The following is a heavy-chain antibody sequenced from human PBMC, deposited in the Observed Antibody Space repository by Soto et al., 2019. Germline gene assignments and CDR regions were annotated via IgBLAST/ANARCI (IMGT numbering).Heavy chain of an antibody. Sequence: QVQLQESGPRLVKPSATLSLTCTVSGGSITSSYWSWIRRPPGKGLEGIAYIYDTGISGYTPSTSYNPSLKSRVTLSVDTSKSQFSLKLTSVTAADTAVYYCARGEDAFFYYGLDVWGQGITVTVSS. CDR1: GGSITSSY. CDR2: IYDTGISGYTPST. J-gene: IGHJ6*02. CDR3: ARGEDAFFYYGLDV. V-gene: IGHV4-59*01.